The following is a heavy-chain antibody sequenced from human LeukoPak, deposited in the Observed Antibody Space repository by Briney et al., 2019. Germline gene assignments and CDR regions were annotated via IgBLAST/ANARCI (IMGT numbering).Heavy chain of an antibody. CDR1: GYTFTGYY. J-gene: IGHJ4*02. D-gene: IGHD3-10*01. CDR2: ISTYNGNT. CDR3: ARHDHASGSYYNAPLDY. V-gene: IGHV1-18*04. Sequence: ASVKVSCKASGYTFTGYYMHWVRQAPGQGLEWMGWISTYNGNTNYVKKFQGRVTMTTDTSTSTAYMELRSLRSDDTGVYYCARHDHASGSYYNAPLDYWGQGTLVTVSS.